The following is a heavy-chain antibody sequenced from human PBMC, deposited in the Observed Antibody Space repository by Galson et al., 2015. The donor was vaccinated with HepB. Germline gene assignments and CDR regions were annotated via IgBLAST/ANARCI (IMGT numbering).Heavy chain of an antibody. J-gene: IGHJ4*02. Sequence: SLRLSCAASGFTFSSYGMHWVRQAPGKGLEWVAFIRYDGSNKYYADSVKGRFTISRDNSKNTLYLQMNSLRAEDTAVYYCAKDVFYYDSSGDRYFDYWGQGTLVTVSS. D-gene: IGHD3-22*01. V-gene: IGHV3-30*02. CDR2: IRYDGSNK. CDR3: AKDVFYYDSSGDRYFDY. CDR1: GFTFSSYG.